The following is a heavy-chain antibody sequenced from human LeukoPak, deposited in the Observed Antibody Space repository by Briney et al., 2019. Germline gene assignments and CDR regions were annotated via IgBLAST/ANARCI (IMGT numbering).Heavy chain of an antibody. V-gene: IGHV4-59*01. CDR2: IYYSGST. CDR3: TRGSSGWSNWFDP. Sequence: SETLSLTCTVSGGSISSYYWSWIRQPPGKGLEWIGYIYYSGSTNYNPSLKSRVTISVDTSKNQFSLKLSSVTAADTAVYYCTRGSSGWSNWFDPWGQGTLVTVSS. CDR1: GGSISSYY. J-gene: IGHJ5*02. D-gene: IGHD6-19*01.